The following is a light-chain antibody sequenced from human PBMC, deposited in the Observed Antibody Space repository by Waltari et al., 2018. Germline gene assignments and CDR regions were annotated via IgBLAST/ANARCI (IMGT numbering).Light chain of an antibody. Sequence: NFMLTQPHSVSESPGKTVTISCTRSSGSIASNYVQWYQRRPGSAPTTVIYEDNQRPSGVPDRVSGSIDSSSNSSSLTISGLKTEDEADYYCQSYDSSNYVVFGGGTKLTVL. CDR2: EDN. CDR1: SGSIASNY. CDR3: QSYDSSNYVV. V-gene: IGLV6-57*03. J-gene: IGLJ2*01.